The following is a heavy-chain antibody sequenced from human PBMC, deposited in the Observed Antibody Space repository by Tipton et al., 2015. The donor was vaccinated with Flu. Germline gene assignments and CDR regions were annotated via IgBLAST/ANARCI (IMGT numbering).Heavy chain of an antibody. CDR3: ARYGTYDGSRYFQH. J-gene: IGHJ1*01. Sequence: TLSLTCTVSGGSISSYYWSWIRQPPGKGLEWIGYIYYSGSANYNPSLKSRVTISVDTSKNQFSLELSSVTAADTAVYYCARYGTYDGSRYFQHWGQGTLVTVSP. CDR2: IYYSGSA. V-gene: IGHV4-59*01. CDR1: GGSISSYY. D-gene: IGHD1-26*01.